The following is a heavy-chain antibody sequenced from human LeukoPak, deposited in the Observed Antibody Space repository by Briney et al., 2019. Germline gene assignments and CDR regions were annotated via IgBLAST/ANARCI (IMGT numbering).Heavy chain of an antibody. CDR3: AREYGQLVLGY. J-gene: IGHJ4*02. D-gene: IGHD6-6*01. CDR1: GYTFTNYY. Sequence: GASVKVSCKASGYTFTNYYIHWVRQAPGQGLEWMGITDPIGGSTNYAQKFQGRVTMTRDTSTSTAYMELSSLRSEDTAVYYCAREYGQLVLGYWGQGTLVTVSS. V-gene: IGHV1-46*01. CDR2: TDPIGGST.